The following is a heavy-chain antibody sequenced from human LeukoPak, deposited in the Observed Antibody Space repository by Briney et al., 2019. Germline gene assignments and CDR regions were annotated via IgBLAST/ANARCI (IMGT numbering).Heavy chain of an antibody. CDR1: GGTLTSHA. J-gene: IGHJ4*02. V-gene: IGHV1-69*01. CDR2: IIPLFGAA. CDR3: TRGMGMRPIHY. D-gene: IGHD2-21*01. Sequence: SVKVSCKASGGTLTSHALSWLRQAPGQGLEWMGGIIPLFGAAQYAQKFQGRVTITADESTRTAHMELSRLRSDDTAVYYCTRGMGMRPIHYWGQGTLVTVSS.